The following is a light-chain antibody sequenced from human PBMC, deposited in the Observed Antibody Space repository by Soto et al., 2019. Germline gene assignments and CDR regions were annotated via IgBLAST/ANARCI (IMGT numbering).Light chain of an antibody. J-gene: IGKJ2*01. CDR3: QQPSNWPPYT. Sequence: EIVLTQSPATLSLSPGERATLSCRASQSVSSYLAWYQQKPGQAPRRLIYDASNRATGIPARFSGSGSGTDFTPPISSLEPEDFAVYYCQQPSNWPPYTFGQGTKLEIK. CDR1: QSVSSY. V-gene: IGKV3-11*01. CDR2: DAS.